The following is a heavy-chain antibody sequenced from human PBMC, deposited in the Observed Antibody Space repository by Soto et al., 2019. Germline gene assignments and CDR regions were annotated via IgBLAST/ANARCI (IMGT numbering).Heavy chain of an antibody. Sequence: PGGSLRLSCAASGFIFSSYAMSWVRQAPGKGLEWVSAISGSGGSTYYADSVKGRFTISRDNSKNTLYLQMNSLRAEDTAVYYCAKETISTSCCNWFDPWSQGTLVTVSS. D-gene: IGHD2-2*01. CDR1: GFIFSSYA. CDR3: AKETISTSCCNWFDP. V-gene: IGHV3-23*01. CDR2: ISGSGGST. J-gene: IGHJ5*02.